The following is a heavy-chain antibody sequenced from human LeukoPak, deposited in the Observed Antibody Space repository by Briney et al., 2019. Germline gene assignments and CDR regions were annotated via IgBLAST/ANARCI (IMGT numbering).Heavy chain of an antibody. V-gene: IGHV1-18*01. D-gene: IGHD3-10*01. CDR2: ISAYNGNT. CDR3: ARGGTPVLLYYYGSGSYDYFDY. J-gene: IGHJ4*02. CDR1: GYTFTSNG. Sequence: ASVKVSCKASGYTFTSNGISWVRQAPGQGLEWMGWISAYNGNTNYAQKLQGRVTMTTDTSTSTAYMELRSLRSDDTAVYYCARGGTPVLLYYYGSGSYDYFDYWGQGTLVTVSS.